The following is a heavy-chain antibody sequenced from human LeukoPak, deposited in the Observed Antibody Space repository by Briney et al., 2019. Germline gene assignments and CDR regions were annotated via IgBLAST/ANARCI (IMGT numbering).Heavy chain of an antibody. D-gene: IGHD3-10*01. CDR3: ARSAGYGSGSWVNGDFDY. CDR2: ISSSSSTI. Sequence: GGSLRLSCAASGFTFSSYSMNWVRQAPGKGLEWVSYISSSSSTIYYADSVKGRFTISRDNAKNSLYLQMNSLRAEDTAVYYCARSAGYGSGSWVNGDFDYWGQGTLVTVSS. J-gene: IGHJ4*02. V-gene: IGHV3-48*01. CDR1: GFTFSSYS.